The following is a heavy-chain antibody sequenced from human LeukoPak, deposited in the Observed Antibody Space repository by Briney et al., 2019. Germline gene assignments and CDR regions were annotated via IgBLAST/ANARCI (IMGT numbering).Heavy chain of an antibody. CDR3: AREDGSGSPDY. CDR1: GGTIRSYY. V-gene: IGHV4-59*01. Sequence: PSETLSLTCTVSGGTIRSYYWSWIRQPPGKGLEYIGYIHYTGSTNYNPSLKSRVTISVDMSKKQFSLKLTSVTAADTAVYYCAREDGSGSPDYWGQGTLVTVSS. J-gene: IGHJ4*02. CDR2: IHYTGST. D-gene: IGHD3-10*01.